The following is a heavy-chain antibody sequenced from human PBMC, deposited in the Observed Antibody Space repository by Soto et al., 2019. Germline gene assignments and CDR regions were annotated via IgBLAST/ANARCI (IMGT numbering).Heavy chain of an antibody. V-gene: IGHV3-23*01. CDR2: ISGSGGST. CDR3: AKDGEVGLRYFDWLLGQFDY. D-gene: IGHD3-9*01. CDR1: GFTFSSYA. J-gene: IGHJ4*02. Sequence: VGSLRLSCAASGFTFSSYAMSWVRQAPGKGLEWVSAISGSGGSTYYADSVKGRFTISRDNSKNTLYLQMNSLRAEDTAVYYCAKDGEVGLRYFDWLLGQFDYWGQGTLVTVSS.